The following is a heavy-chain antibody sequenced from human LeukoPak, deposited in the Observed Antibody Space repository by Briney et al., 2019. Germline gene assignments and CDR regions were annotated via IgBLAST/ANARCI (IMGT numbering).Heavy chain of an antibody. CDR1: GFTFNSYA. CDR3: AKDSGYYYDWKNAFDI. D-gene: IGHD3-22*01. Sequence: PGGSLRLSCAASGFTFNSYAMSWVRQAPGKGLEWVSVISGSGRSTQYADSVKGRFTISRDNSKNTLYLQMNNLRAEDTAVYYCAKDSGYYYDWKNAFDIWGQGTMVTVSS. J-gene: IGHJ3*02. CDR2: ISGSGRST. V-gene: IGHV3-23*01.